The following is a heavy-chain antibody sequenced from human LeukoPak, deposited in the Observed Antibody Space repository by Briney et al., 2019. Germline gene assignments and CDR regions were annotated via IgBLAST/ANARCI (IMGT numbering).Heavy chain of an antibody. V-gene: IGHV1-58*01. CDR1: GFTFTSSA. CDR3: ARDSYCGGDCYGY. D-gene: IGHD2-21*01. CDR2: IVVGSGNT. Sequence: SVKVSCKASGFTFTSSAVQWVRQARGQRLEWIGWIVVGSGNTNYAQTFQDRVTITWDTSISTAYMELSSLRSEDTAVYYCARDSYCGGDCYGYWGQGTLVTVSS. J-gene: IGHJ4*02.